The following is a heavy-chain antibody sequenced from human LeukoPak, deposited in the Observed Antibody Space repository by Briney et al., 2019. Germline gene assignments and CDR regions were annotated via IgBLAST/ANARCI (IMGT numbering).Heavy chain of an antibody. CDR1: GFTFSSYG. J-gene: IGHJ4*02. CDR2: ISYDGSNK. Sequence: GRSLRLSCAASGFTFSSYGMHWVRQAPGKGLEWVAVISYDGSNKYYADSVKGRFTISRDNSKNTLYLQMNSLRAEDTAVYYCAKTAWIQLWRFDYWGQGTLVTVSS. CDR3: AKTAWIQLWRFDY. D-gene: IGHD5-18*01. V-gene: IGHV3-30*18.